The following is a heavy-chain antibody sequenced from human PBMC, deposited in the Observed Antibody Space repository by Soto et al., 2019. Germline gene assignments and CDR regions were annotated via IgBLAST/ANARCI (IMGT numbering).Heavy chain of an antibody. V-gene: IGHV4-34*01. Sequence: PSETLSLTCAVYGGSFSGHSWTWSRQSPGKGREWIGDINHSGRVNYSPSLKSRVTISLDTSKNHFSLTLSAVTAADTAMYYCSTRAYDTNGYYRFDPWGQGTLVTVSS. J-gene: IGHJ5*01. CDR2: INHSGRV. CDR3: STRAYDTNGYYRFDP. D-gene: IGHD3-22*01. CDR1: GGSFSGHS.